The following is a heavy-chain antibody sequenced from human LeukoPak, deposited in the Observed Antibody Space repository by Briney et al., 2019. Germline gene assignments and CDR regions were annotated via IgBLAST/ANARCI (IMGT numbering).Heavy chain of an antibody. V-gene: IGHV4-61*09. CDR2: IYTTGST. CDR3: ARVDWLANHYSYTDV. D-gene: IGHD2-21*01. CDR1: GGSISSGSYY. Sequence: SETLSLTCTVSGGSISSGSYYWSWIRQPAGKGLEWIGHIYTTGSTNYNPSLKSRVTISLDTSKHQFSLKLSSVTAADTAVYYCARVDWLANHYSYTDVWGKGTTVTVSS. J-gene: IGHJ6*03.